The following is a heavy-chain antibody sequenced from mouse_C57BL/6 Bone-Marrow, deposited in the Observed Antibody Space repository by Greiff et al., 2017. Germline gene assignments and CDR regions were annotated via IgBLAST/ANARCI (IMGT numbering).Heavy chain of an antibody. CDR2: IYPGDGAT. CDR1: GYAFSSSW. J-gene: IGHJ3*01. Sequence: QVQLQQSGPELVKPGASVKISCKASGYAFSSSWMNWVKQRPGKGLEWIGRIYPGDGATNYNGKFKGKATLTADKSSSIAYMQRSSLTSEDSAVYFGARLLRHVAYWGQGTLVTVSA. V-gene: IGHV1-82*01. CDR3: ARLLRHVAY. D-gene: IGHD1-2*01.